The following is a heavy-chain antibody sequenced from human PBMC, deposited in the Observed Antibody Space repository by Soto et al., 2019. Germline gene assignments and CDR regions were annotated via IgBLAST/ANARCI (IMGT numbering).Heavy chain of an antibody. V-gene: IGHV3-33*08. D-gene: IGHD5-12*01. CDR3: ARGRDGYNFSAFDI. CDR1: GFTSSSYA. CDR2: IWYDGSNK. Sequence: PGGSLRLSCAASGFTSSSYAMHWVRQAPGKGLEWVAVIWYDGSNKYYADSVKGRFTISRDNSKNTLYLQMNSLRAEDTAVYYCARGRDGYNFSAFDIWGQGTMVTVSS. J-gene: IGHJ3*02.